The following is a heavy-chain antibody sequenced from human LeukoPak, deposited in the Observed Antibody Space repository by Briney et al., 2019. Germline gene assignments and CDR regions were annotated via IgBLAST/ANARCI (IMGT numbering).Heavy chain of an antibody. CDR1: GGTFSSYA. CDR2: IIPIFGTA. V-gene: IGHV1-69*05. J-gene: IGHJ5*02. D-gene: IGHD3-3*01. CDR3: ARGYDFWSGYYRFDP. Sequence: SVKVSCKASGGTFSSYAISWVRQAPGQGLEWMGGIIPIFGTANYAQKFQGRVTITTDESTSTAYMELSSLRSEDTAVYYCARGYDFWSGYYRFDPWGQGTLVTVSS.